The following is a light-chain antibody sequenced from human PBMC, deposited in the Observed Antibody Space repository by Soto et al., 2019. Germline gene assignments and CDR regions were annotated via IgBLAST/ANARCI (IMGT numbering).Light chain of an antibody. CDR1: QSVSSSS. V-gene: IGKV3-20*01. J-gene: IGKJ1*01. CDR2: GTS. Sequence: ETVLTQSPGTLSLSPGERATLSCRASQSVSSSSLAWYQQRPGQAPRLLIYGTSSRATGIPDRFSGSGSGTDFTLTISRLEPEDFAVYYCQNYDTLLWTFGQGTKVDIK. CDR3: QNYDTLLWT.